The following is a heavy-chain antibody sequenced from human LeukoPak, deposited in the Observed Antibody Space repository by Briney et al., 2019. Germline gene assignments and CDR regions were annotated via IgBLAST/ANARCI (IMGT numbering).Heavy chain of an antibody. D-gene: IGHD5-24*01. CDR2: MNPNSGNT. CDR3: ARFVSEMATIPVHYGMDV. CDR1: GYTFTSYG. J-gene: IGHJ6*02. Sequence: ASVKVSCKASGYTFTSYGISWVRQAPGQGLEWMGWMNPNSGNTGYAQKFQGRVTMTRNTSISTAYMELSSLRSEDTAVYYCARFVSEMATIPVHYGMDVWGQGTTVTVSS. V-gene: IGHV1-8*02.